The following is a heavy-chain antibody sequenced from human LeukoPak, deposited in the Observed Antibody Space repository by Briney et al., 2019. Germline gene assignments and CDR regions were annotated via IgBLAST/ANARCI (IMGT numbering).Heavy chain of an antibody. CDR2: IIPIFGTA. V-gene: IGHV1-69*05. CDR3: ARESGYSDPQVDYGMDV. J-gene: IGHJ6*02. Sequence: SVKVSCKASGGTFSSYAISWVRQAPGQGLEWMGGIIPIFGTANYAQKFQGRVTITTDESTSTAYMELSSLRSEDTAVYYCARESGYSDPQVDYGMDVWGQGTTVTVSS. D-gene: IGHD5-18*01. CDR1: GGTFSSYA.